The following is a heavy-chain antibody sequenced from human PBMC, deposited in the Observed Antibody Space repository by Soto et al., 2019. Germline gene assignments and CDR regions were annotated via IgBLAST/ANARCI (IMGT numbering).Heavy chain of an antibody. CDR3: ASFCSGGSCYVSGMDV. CDR1: GLTFSTYG. V-gene: IGHV3-30*03. D-gene: IGHD3-22*01. CDR2: ISYDGRNK. Sequence: QVQLVQSGGGVVQPGRSLRLSCDASGLTFSTYGIHWVRQAPGKGLEWLAIISYDGRNKYYADSVKGRFTISRDNSKNTIYLQMNTLRAEDTAVYYCASFCSGGSCYVSGMDVCGHGTMVTVSS. J-gene: IGHJ6*02.